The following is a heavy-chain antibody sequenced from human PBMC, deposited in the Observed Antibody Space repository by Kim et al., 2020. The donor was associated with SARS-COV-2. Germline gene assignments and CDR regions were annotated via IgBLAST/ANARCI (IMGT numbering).Heavy chain of an antibody. CDR1: GFTFSSYW. D-gene: IGHD3-22*01. V-gene: IGHV3-74*01. Sequence: GGSLRLSCAASGFTFSSYWMHWVCKAPGKGLEWVSRIKSDGSSTSYADSVKGRCTISRDNAKNTLYLQMNSLRAEDTAVYYCARFSDYYDSSGYWWFDPWGQGTLVTVSS. CDR3: ARFSDYYDSSGYWWFDP. CDR2: IKSDGSST. J-gene: IGHJ5*02.